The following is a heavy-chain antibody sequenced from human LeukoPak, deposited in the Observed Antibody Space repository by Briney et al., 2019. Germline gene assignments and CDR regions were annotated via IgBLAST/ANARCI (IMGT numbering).Heavy chain of an antibody. D-gene: IGHD2-2*01. V-gene: IGHV3-15*01. CDR2: IKSNTDGGTT. Sequence: PGGSLRLSCAASGFKFSDAWMSWVRQAPGKGLEWVGRIKSNTDGGTTDCAAPVKDRCSISRDDSKNTLHLQVNSLKTEDTAVYFCTSLTGGCCGRTSCNAGPFDNWGQGSLVTVSS. CDR1: GFKFSDAW. CDR3: TSLTGGCCGRTSCNAGPFDN. J-gene: IGHJ4*02.